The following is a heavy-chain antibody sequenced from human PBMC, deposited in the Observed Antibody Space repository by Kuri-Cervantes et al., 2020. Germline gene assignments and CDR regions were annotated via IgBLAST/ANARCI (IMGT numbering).Heavy chain of an antibody. V-gene: IGHV4-28*01. Sequence: SETLSLTCAVSGYSISSSNWWSWIRQPPGKGLEWIGYIYYSGSTYYNPSLKSRVTMSVDTSKNQFSLKLSSVTAADTAVYYCARRAAAGTGSLDYWGQGTLVTVSS. CDR2: IYYSGST. D-gene: IGHD6-13*01. CDR1: GYSISSSNW. J-gene: IGHJ4*02. CDR3: ARRAAAGTGSLDY.